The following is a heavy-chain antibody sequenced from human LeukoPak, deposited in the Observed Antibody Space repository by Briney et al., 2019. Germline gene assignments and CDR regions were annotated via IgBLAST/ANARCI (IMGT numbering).Heavy chain of an antibody. CDR2: IWYDGSNK. J-gene: IGHJ6*02. Sequence: GGSLRLSCAASGCTFSSYGMHWVRQAPGKGLEWVAVIWYDGSNKYYADSVKGRFTISRDNSKNTLYLQMNSLRAEDTAVYYCARVGSNDFWSGYYRNYYYYGMDVWGQGTTVTISS. CDR1: GCTFSSYG. V-gene: IGHV3-33*01. CDR3: ARVGSNDFWSGYYRNYYYYGMDV. D-gene: IGHD3-3*01.